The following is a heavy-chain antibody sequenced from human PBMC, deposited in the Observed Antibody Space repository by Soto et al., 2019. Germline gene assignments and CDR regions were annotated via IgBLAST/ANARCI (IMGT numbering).Heavy chain of an antibody. D-gene: IGHD2-2*01. J-gene: IGHJ4*02. V-gene: IGHV3-7*01. CDR2: IKQDGSEK. CDR1: GFTFSSYW. CDR3: AREDCSSTSCYAEDY. Sequence: EVQLVESGGGLVQPGGSLRLSCAASGFTFSSYWMSWVRQAPGKGLDWVANIKQDGSEKYYVDSVKGRFTISRDNAKNSLYLLMNSLRAEDTAVYYCAREDCSSTSCYAEDYWGQGTLVTVSS.